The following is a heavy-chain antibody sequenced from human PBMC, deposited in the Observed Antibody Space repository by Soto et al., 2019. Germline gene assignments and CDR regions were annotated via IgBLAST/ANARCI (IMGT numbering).Heavy chain of an antibody. V-gene: IGHV4-4*02. CDR2: IYHTGTT. CDR1: GGSISSGNW. J-gene: IGHJ6*02. CDR3: AATPDYYCGMDV. Sequence: QVQLQESGPGLVKPSGTLSLTCAVSGGSISSGNWWWWVRQPPGKGLEGIGEIYHTGTTNYNPSLKSRVTISVDNSKNQVSLKLTSVTAADRAVYYCAATPDYYCGMDVWGLGTTVTVSS.